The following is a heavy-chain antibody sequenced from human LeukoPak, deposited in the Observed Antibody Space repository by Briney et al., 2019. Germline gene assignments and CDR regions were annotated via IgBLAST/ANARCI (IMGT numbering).Heavy chain of an antibody. J-gene: IGHJ3*02. CDR1: GGSISSYY. D-gene: IGHD3-22*01. V-gene: IGHV4-59*01. CDR3: ARAPFYDSSGYWTQRGFDI. Sequence: SETLPLTCTVSGGSISSYYWSWIRQPPGKGLEWIGYIYYSGSTNYNPSLKSRVTISVDTSKNQFSLKLSSVTAADTAVYYCARAPFYDSSGYWTQRGFDIWGQGTMVTVSS. CDR2: IYYSGST.